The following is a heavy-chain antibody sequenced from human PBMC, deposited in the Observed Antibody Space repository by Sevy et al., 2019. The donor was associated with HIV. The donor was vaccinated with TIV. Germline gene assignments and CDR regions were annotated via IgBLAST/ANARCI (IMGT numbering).Heavy chain of an antibody. V-gene: IGHV3-48*02. CDR3: ARDSSWNYDSYFYGMDV. CDR1: GFSFSGYN. D-gene: IGHD1-7*01. Sequence: GGSLRLSCAASGFSFSGYNMNWVRQAPGKGLEWVSYLSSSTSTIHYADSVKGRFTISRDNAKNSLFLQMNSLRDEDTAVYYCARDSSWNYDSYFYGMDVWDQGTTVTVSS. CDR2: LSSSTSTI. J-gene: IGHJ6*02.